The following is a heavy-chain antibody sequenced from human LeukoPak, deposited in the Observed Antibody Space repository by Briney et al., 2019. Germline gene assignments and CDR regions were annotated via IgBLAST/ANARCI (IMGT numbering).Heavy chain of an antibody. CDR3: ARGARAGNNLDPFDY. CDR2: IYYSGST. J-gene: IGHJ4*02. CDR1: GGSMSSYY. V-gene: IGHV4-59*08. D-gene: IGHD5-24*01. Sequence: SETLSLTCTVSGGSMSSYYWSWIRQPPGKGLEWIGYIYYSGSTKYNPSLKSRVTISVDTSKNQFSLKLSSVTAADTAVYYCARGARAGNNLDPFDYWGQGTLVTVSS.